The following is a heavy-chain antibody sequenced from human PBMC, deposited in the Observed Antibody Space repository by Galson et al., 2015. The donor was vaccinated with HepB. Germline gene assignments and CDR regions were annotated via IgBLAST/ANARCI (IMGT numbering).Heavy chain of an antibody. CDR1: GFTFSSYG. V-gene: IGHV3-33*01. CDR2: IWYDGSNK. D-gene: IGHD4-11*01. Sequence: SLRLSCAASGFTFSSYGMHWVRQAPGKGLEWVAVIWYDGSNKYYADSVKGRFTISRDNSKNTLYLQMNSLRAEDTAVYYCARDPGDYSNYGSYYYYYMDVWGKGTTVTVSS. CDR3: ARDPGDYSNYGSYYYYYMDV. J-gene: IGHJ6*03.